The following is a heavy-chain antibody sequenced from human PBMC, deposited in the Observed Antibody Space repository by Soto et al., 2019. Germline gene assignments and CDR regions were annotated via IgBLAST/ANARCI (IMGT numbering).Heavy chain of an antibody. Sequence: GQLVESGGGLVQPGRSLRLSCAASGFTFDDYAMHWVRQAPGKGLEWVSGINWNSGSLGYADSVKGRFTISRDNAKNSLYLQMNSLRAEDTALYYCAKVVVAATQPQYYYYGMDVWGQGTTVTLSS. CDR2: INWNSGSL. J-gene: IGHJ6*02. D-gene: IGHD2-15*01. CDR1: GFTFDDYA. CDR3: AKVVVAATQPQYYYYGMDV. V-gene: IGHV3-9*01.